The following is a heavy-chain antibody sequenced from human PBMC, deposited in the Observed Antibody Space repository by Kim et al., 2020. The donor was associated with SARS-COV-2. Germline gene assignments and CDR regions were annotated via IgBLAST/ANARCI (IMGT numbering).Heavy chain of an antibody. CDR3: ARASGPPYYHDSTSFSSPFNI. Sequence: SVKVSCKASGGTFSNYAISWVRQAPGQGLEWMGGIIPMFGRPDYAQRFQGRVTITADESTSTIYMDLSSLRFDDTAVYYCARASGPPYYHDSTSFSSPFNIWGQGTLVTVSP. J-gene: IGHJ3*02. CDR2: IIPMFGRP. V-gene: IGHV1-69*13. CDR1: GGTFSNYA. D-gene: IGHD3-22*01.